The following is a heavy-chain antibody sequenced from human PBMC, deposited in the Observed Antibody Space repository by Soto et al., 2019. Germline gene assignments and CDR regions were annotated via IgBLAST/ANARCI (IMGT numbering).Heavy chain of an antibody. CDR3: ARDASSSSWSYYFDP. D-gene: IGHD6-13*01. Sequence: GASVKVSCKASGYTFTSYAMHWVRQASGQRLEWMGWINAGNGNTKYSQKFQGRVTITRDTSASTAYMELSSLRSEDTAVYYCARDASSSSWSYYFDPWGQGTLVTVSS. CDR2: INAGNGNT. CDR1: GYTFTSYA. V-gene: IGHV1-3*01. J-gene: IGHJ5*02.